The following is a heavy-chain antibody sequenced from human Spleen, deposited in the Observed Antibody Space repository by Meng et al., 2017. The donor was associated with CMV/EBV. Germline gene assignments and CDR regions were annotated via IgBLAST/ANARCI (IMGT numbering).Heavy chain of an antibody. CDR1: GFRFSSYV. Sequence: LKISCAASGFRFSSYVMYWVRQAPGKGLEWVAVISYDGNKRYYVDSVKGRFNISRDNFKNTLYLQMSGLTTEDTAVYLCARDRGYGFFDYWGQGTLVTVSS. D-gene: IGHD3-3*01. V-gene: IGHV3-30*03. CDR2: ISYDGNKR. CDR3: ARDRGYGFFDY. J-gene: IGHJ4*02.